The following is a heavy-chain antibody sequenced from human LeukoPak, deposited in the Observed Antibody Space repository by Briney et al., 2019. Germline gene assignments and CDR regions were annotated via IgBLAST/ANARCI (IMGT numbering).Heavy chain of an antibody. V-gene: IGHV3-30*04. J-gene: IGHJ3*02. D-gene: IGHD2-15*01. CDR3: ARFCATSNAFDI. CDR2: ISYDGSNK. CDR1: GFTFSSYA. Sequence: PGGSLRLSCAASGFTFSSYAMHWVRQAPGKGLEWAAVISYDGSNKYYADSVKGRFTISRDNSKNTLYLQMNSLRAEDTAVYYCARFCATSNAFDIWGQGTMVTVSS.